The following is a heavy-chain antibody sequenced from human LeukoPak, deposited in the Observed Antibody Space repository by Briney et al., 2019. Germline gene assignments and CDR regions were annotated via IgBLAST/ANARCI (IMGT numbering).Heavy chain of an antibody. V-gene: IGHV4-59*12. Sequence: PSETLSLTCTVSGGSISSYYWSWIRQPPGKGLEWIGYIYYSGSTNYNPSLKSRVTMSVDTSKNQFSLKLSSVTAADTAVYYCARDVGNEFDYWGQGTLVTVSS. CDR1: GGSISSYY. CDR2: IYYSGST. J-gene: IGHJ4*02. D-gene: IGHD1-1*01. CDR3: ARDVGNEFDY.